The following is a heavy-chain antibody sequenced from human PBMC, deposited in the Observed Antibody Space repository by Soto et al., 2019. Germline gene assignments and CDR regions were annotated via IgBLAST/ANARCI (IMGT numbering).Heavy chain of an antibody. J-gene: IGHJ4*02. Sequence: GGSLRLSCAASGFTFSSYAMSWVRQAPGKGLEWVSAISGSGGSTYYADSVKGRFTISRDNSKNTLYPQMNSLRAEDTAVYYCAKDVGPATIVVVVAADYWGQGTLVTVSS. CDR3: AKDVGPATIVVVVAADY. CDR1: GFTFSSYA. CDR2: ISGSGGST. D-gene: IGHD2-15*01. V-gene: IGHV3-23*01.